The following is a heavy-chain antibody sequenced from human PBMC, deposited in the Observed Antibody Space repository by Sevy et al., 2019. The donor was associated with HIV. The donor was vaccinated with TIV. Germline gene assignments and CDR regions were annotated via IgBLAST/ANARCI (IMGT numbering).Heavy chain of an antibody. V-gene: IGHV3-23*01. J-gene: IGHJ5*02. CDR2: IRGSGGST. CDR3: TKGFNSARGGSYSGSFKWFDP. CDR1: GFTFSSYA. D-gene: IGHD1-26*01. Sequence: GGSLRLSCAASGFTFSSYAMSWVRQAPGKGMEWDSAIRGSGGSTYYAASVKGRYTIYRDNTKNTLYLQRNSLRTEDTAVYYCTKGFNSARGGSYSGSFKWFDPWGQGTLVTVSS.